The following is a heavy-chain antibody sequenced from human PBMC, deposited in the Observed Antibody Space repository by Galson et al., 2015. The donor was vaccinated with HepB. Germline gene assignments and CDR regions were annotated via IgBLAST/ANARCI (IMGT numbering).Heavy chain of an antibody. CDR2: IYWDDDK. CDR1: GFSLSTSGVG. J-gene: IGHJ3*02. Sequence: PALVKPTQTLTLTCTFSGFSLSTSGVGVGWIRQPPGKALEWLALIYWDDDKRYSPSLKSRLTITKDTSKNQVVLTMTNMDPVDTATYYCAHDRLYYDSSGYSAGAFDIWGQGTMVTVSS. CDR3: AHDRLYYDSSGYSAGAFDI. V-gene: IGHV2-5*02. D-gene: IGHD3-22*01.